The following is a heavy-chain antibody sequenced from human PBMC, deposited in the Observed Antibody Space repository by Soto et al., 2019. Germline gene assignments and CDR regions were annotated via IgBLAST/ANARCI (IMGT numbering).Heavy chain of an antibody. J-gene: IGHJ4*02. CDR3: ARDLDGSGSYYTDY. CDR2: ISTYNGNT. D-gene: IGHD3-10*01. CDR1: GYIFITYG. Sequence: ASVKVSCKASGYIFITYGISWVRQAPGQGLEWMGRISTYNGNTNYAQNLQGRVTMTTDTSTSTAYMELRSLRSDDTAVYYCARDLDGSGSYYTDYWGPGTLVTVSS. V-gene: IGHV1-18*01.